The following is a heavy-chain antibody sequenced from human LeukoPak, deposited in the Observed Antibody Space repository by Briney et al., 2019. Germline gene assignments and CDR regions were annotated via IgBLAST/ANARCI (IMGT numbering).Heavy chain of an antibody. CDR2: IYYSGST. V-gene: IGHV4-59*01. CDR1: GGSINSYY. Sequence: SETLSLTCTVSGGSINSYYWSWIRQPPGKGLEWIGYIYYSGSTNYNPSLKSRVTISVDTSKNQFSLKLSSVTAADTAVYYCARDYAFDIWGQGTMVTVSS. CDR3: ARDYAFDI. J-gene: IGHJ3*02.